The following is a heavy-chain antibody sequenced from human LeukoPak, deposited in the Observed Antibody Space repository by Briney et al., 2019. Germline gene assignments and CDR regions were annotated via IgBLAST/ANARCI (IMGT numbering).Heavy chain of an antibody. D-gene: IGHD6-19*01. CDR2: IHASGST. CDR1: GGSISSYY. Sequence: PSETLSLTCTVSGGSISSYYWSWIRQTPGKGLEWIGYIHASGSTNYNPSLKSRVTISLDTSKKQFSLKLSSVTAADTAVYYCASGRRFSGSSSGLSYYIDYWGQGSLVTVSS. CDR3: ASGRRFSGSSSGLSYYIDY. V-gene: IGHV4-59*01. J-gene: IGHJ4*02.